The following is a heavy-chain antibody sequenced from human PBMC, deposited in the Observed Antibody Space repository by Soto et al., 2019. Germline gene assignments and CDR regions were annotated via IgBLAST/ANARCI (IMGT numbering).Heavy chain of an antibody. CDR3: AKVRGPIWVSDMYYFDY. Sequence: EVQLLESGGGLVQPGGSLRLSCAASGFTFSSYAMSWVRQAPGKGLEWVSAISGSGGSTYYADSVKGRFTISRDNSKNPLYLQMNSLRAEDTAVYYCAKVRGPIWVSDMYYFDYWGQGTLVTVSS. J-gene: IGHJ4*02. CDR1: GFTFSSYA. D-gene: IGHD3-16*01. CDR2: ISGSGGST. V-gene: IGHV3-23*01.